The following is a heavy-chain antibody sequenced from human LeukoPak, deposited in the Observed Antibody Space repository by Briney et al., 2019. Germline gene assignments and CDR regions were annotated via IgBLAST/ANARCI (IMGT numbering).Heavy chain of an antibody. Sequence: GGSLRLSCAASGFTFSSYWMSWVRQAPGKVLEWVANIKQDGSEKYYVDSVKGRFTISRDNAKNSLYLQMNSLRAEDTAVYYCARDFNPLYYYDSSGTFDYWAREPWSPSPQ. V-gene: IGHV3-7*01. D-gene: IGHD3-22*01. CDR1: GFTFSSYW. J-gene: IGHJ4*02. CDR3: ARDFNPLYYYDSSGTFDY. CDR2: IKQDGSEK.